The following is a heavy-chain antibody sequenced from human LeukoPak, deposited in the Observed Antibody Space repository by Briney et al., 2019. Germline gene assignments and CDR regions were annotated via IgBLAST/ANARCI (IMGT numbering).Heavy chain of an antibody. V-gene: IGHV4-4*02. J-gene: IGHJ4*02. D-gene: IGHD3-10*01. Sequence: SSEILSLTCAVSGASISSGYWWSWVRQPPGKGLEWIREIYHSGSTNHNPSLKSRVTISVDKSKSQFSLNLSSVTAADTAVYYCARDDTGVIRGIRFHYWGQGTLVTVSS. CDR1: GASISSGYW. CDR3: ARDDTGVIRGIRFHY. CDR2: IYHSGST.